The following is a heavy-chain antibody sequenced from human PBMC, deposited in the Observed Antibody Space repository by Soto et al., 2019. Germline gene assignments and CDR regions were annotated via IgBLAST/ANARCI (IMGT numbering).Heavy chain of an antibody. CDR3: AKEAGSGYPSGDFDY. CDR1: GFTFSIYG. D-gene: IGHD3-22*01. V-gene: IGHV3-30*18. J-gene: IGHJ4*02. CDR2: ISYDGSNK. Sequence: GGSLRLSCAASGFTFSIYGMHWVRQAPGKGLEWVAVISYDGSNKYYADSVKGRFTISRDNSKNTLYLQMNSLRAEDTAVYYCAKEAGSGYPSGDFDYWGQGTLVTVSS.